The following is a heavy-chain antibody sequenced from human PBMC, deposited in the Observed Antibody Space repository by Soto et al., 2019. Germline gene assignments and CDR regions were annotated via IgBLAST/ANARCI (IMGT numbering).Heavy chain of an antibody. J-gene: IGHJ4*02. Sequence: GGSLRLSCAASGFTFSNFAMSWVRQAPGKGPEWVSAINDRAAAFWYADSVKGRFTISRDNFKNTLYLQMNSLRADDTAVYYCAKESPYTSGRKYYFDYWGQGTLVTVSS. CDR3: AKESPYTSGRKYYFDY. D-gene: IGHD3-10*01. V-gene: IGHV3-23*01. CDR2: INDRAAAF. CDR1: GFTFSNFA.